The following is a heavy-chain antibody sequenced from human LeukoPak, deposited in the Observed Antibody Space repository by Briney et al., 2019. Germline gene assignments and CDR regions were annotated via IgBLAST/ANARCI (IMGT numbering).Heavy chain of an antibody. V-gene: IGHV3-15*07. CDR1: GFTFSNYW. J-gene: IGHJ4*02. CDR3: TTRSPARYCSDGACYSSADY. CDR2: IRSKADGGTP. D-gene: IGHD2-15*01. Sequence: PGGSLRLSCAVSGFTFSNYWMNWVRQAPGKGLEWVGHIRSKADGGTPDYIAPVKGRFTISRDDSKDTLYLQMNSLNTEDTAMYYCTTRSPARYCSDGACYSSADYWGQGTLVTVSS.